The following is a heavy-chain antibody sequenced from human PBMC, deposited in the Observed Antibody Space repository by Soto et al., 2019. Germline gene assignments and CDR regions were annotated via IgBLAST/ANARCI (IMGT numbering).Heavy chain of an antibody. CDR1: GFTFSSYA. V-gene: IGHV3-23*01. Sequence: QPGGSLRLSCAASGFTFSSYAMSWVRQAPGKGLEWVSAISGGGGSTYYADSVKGRFTISRDNSKNTLYLQMNSLRAEDTAVYYCATLLLGFGEYQSEYGMDVWGQGTTVTVSS. J-gene: IGHJ6*02. CDR3: ATLLLGFGEYQSEYGMDV. CDR2: ISGGGGST. D-gene: IGHD3-10*01.